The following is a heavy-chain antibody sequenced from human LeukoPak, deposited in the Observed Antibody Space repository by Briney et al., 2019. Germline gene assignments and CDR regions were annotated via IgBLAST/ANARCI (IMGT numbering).Heavy chain of an antibody. D-gene: IGHD2-21*01. V-gene: IGHV4-4*09. CDR3: AKLEFSLFRPRDWYLDI. CDR1: GNSISSYY. CDR2: IHTSGNT. Sequence: PSETLSLTCTVSGNSISSYYWSWVRQPPGKGLEYIGYIHTSGNTNYTPSLKSRVTISVDTSKNRFSLKLSSVTAADTAVYYCAKLEFSLFRPRDWYLDIWGRGTPVTVSS. J-gene: IGHJ2*01.